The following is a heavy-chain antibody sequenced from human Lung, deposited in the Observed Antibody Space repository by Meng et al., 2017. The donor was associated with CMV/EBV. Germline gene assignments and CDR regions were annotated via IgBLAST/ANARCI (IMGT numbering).Heavy chain of an antibody. CDR2: IPHRGSS. J-gene: IGHJ1*01. CDR1: GDSITNHNW. V-gene: IGHV4-4*03. D-gene: IGHD3-10*01. CDR3: LRRSGGSV. Sequence: RDAGPALVKPPATLSFPCPVPGDSITNHNWWAWVRQPPGKGLGWIGEIPHRGSSAYSPSLKSRVSMSIDKSKNQFSLKLTSVTAADTAVYHCLRRSGGSVWGQGTLVTVSS.